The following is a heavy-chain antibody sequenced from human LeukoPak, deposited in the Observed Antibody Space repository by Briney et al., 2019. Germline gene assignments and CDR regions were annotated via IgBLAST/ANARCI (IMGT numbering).Heavy chain of an antibody. CDR1: GVSLSGYF. CDR3: ARGLSFYP. Sequence: PSETLSLTCSVYGVSLSGYFWSWIRQPPGKGLEWIGEINHSGSTNYNPSLKSRVTISVETSKNQFSLKLSSVTAADTAVYYCARGLSFYPWGQGTLVTVSS. CDR2: INHSGST. J-gene: IGHJ5*02. D-gene: IGHD3-10*01. V-gene: IGHV4-34*01.